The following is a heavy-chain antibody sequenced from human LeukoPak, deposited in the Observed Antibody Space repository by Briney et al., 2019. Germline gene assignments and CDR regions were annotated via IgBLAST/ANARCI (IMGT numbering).Heavy chain of an antibody. CDR3: IRETHVGLHLEY. D-gene: IGHD3-10*02. J-gene: IGHJ4*02. CDR2: INTDGRVT. CDR1: GFTFTTYW. Sequence: GGSLRLSCTASGFTFTTYWMHWVRQAPGKGLVWVARINTDGRVTTYAESVEGRFTVSRDNAENTLYLEMNNLRPEDTAVYYCIRETHVGLHLEYWGQGTLATVTS. V-gene: IGHV3-74*01.